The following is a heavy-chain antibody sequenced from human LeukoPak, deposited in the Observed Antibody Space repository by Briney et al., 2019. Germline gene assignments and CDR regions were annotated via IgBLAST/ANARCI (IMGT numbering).Heavy chain of an antibody. Sequence: ASVKVSCKASGYTVTSYYMHWVRQAPGQGLEWMGIINPSGGSTSYAQKFQGRVTMTRDTSTSTVYMELSSLRSEDTAVYYCATTLPVDTAMAPVATLYYGMDVWGQGTTVTVSS. D-gene: IGHD5-18*01. V-gene: IGHV1-46*01. J-gene: IGHJ6*02. CDR2: INPSGGST. CDR3: ATTLPVDTAMAPVATLYYGMDV. CDR1: GYTVTSYY.